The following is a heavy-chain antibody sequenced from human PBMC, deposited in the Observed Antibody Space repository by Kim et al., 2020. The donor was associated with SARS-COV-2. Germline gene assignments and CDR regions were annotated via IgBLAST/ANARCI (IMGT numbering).Heavy chain of an antibody. D-gene: IGHD2-15*01. CDR2: IIPIFGTA. Sequence: SVKVSCKASGGTFSSYAISWVRQAPGQGLEWMGGIIPIFGTANYAQKFQGRVTITADESTSTAYMELSSLRSEDTAVYYCARDLCGTNGGSCYPGYWGQGTLVTVSS. J-gene: IGHJ4*02. CDR3: ARDLCGTNGGSCYPGY. V-gene: IGHV1-69*13. CDR1: GGTFSSYA.